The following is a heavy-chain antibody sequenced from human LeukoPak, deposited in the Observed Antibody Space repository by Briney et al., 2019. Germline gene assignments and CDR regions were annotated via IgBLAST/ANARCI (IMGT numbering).Heavy chain of an antibody. J-gene: IGHJ3*01. D-gene: IGHD3-3*01. Sequence: GGSLRLSCAASGFIFSNLWMTWVRQAPGKGLEWVSAISGDGRDIFYADAVKGRFTISRDNSKSTLYLQMNSLRDEDTALYYCAIHGGGTIRIEAFDVWGQGTMVTISS. V-gene: IGHV3-23*01. CDR3: AIHGGGTIRIEAFDV. CDR2: ISGDGRDI. CDR1: GFIFSNLW.